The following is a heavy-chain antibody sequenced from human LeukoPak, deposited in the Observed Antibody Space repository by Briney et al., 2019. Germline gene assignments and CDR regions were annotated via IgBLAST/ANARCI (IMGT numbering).Heavy chain of an antibody. Sequence: ASVKVSCKASGYTFINYGITWVRQAPGQGLEWMGWISAYNGNTNYAQKLQGRVTMTADTSTSTAYMELGSLRSDDTAIYYCSRDYYSGSYYGDYWGRGTLVTVSS. V-gene: IGHV1-18*01. CDR2: ISAYNGNT. CDR1: GYTFINYG. J-gene: IGHJ4*02. CDR3: SRDYYSGSYYGDY. D-gene: IGHD1-26*01.